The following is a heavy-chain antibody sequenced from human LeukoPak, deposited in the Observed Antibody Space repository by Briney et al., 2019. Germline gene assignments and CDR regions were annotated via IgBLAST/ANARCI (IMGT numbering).Heavy chain of an antibody. CDR2: INPNSGGT. CDR3: ARVIRGVIYRAFDY. J-gene: IGHJ4*02. V-gene: IGHV1-2*02. Sequence: ASVKVSCKASGYTFTGYYMHWVRQAPGQGLEWMGWINPNSGGTNYAQKFQGGVTMTRDTSISTAYMELSRLRSDDTAVYYCARVIRGVIYRAFDYWGQGTLVTVSS. D-gene: IGHD3-10*01. CDR1: GYTFTGYY.